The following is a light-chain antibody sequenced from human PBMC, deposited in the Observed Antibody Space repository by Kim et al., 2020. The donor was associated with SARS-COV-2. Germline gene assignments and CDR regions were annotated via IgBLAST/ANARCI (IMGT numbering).Light chain of an antibody. J-gene: IGKJ2*01. CDR1: QSVLYTANNKNN. CDR3: QQYYSTPRT. CDR2: WAS. Sequence: ATINCKSSQSVLYTANNKNNLAWYQQKPGQPPKLLIYWASTRESGVPDRFSGSGSGTDFTLTISSLQAEDVAVYYCQQYYSTPRTFGQGTKLEI. V-gene: IGKV4-1*01.